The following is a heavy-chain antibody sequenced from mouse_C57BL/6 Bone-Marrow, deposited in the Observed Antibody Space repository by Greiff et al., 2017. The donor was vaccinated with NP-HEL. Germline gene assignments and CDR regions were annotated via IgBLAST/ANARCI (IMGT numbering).Heavy chain of an antibody. CDR1: GYTFTSYW. V-gene: IGHV1-64*01. J-gene: IGHJ3*01. Sequence: QVQLQQPGAELVKPGASVKLSCKASGYTFTSYWMHWVKQRPGQGLEWIGMIHPNSGSTNYNEKFKSKATLTVDKSSSTAYMQLSSLTSADSAVYYCARPSRGNCGFAYWGQGPLVTVSA. CDR3: ARPSRGNCGFAY. D-gene: IGHD2-1*01. CDR2: IHPNSGST.